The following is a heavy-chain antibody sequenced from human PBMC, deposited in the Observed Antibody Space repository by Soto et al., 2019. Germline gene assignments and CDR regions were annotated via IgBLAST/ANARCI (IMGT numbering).Heavy chain of an antibody. CDR3: ASSGYYDSRGSFDY. CDR2: INHSGST. CDR1: GGSFSGYY. Sequence: SETLSLTCAVYGGSFSGYYWSWIRQPPGKGLEWIGEINHSGSTNYNPSLKSRVTISVDTSKNQFSLKLSSVTAADTAVYYCASSGYYDSRGSFDYWGQGTLVTVSS. D-gene: IGHD3-22*01. J-gene: IGHJ4*02. V-gene: IGHV4-34*01.